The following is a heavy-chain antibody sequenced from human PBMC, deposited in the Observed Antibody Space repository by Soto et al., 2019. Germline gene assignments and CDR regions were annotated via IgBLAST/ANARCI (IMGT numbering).Heavy chain of an antibody. Sequence: PGGSLRLSCAASGFTVSSNYMSWVRQAPGKGLEWVSVIYSGGSTYYADSVKGRFTISRDNSKNTLYLQMNSLRAEDTAVYYCAREFGATINGMDVWGQGTTVTVSS. CDR3: AREFGATINGMDV. J-gene: IGHJ6*02. CDR2: IYSGGST. CDR1: GFTVSSNY. V-gene: IGHV3-53*01. D-gene: IGHD5-12*01.